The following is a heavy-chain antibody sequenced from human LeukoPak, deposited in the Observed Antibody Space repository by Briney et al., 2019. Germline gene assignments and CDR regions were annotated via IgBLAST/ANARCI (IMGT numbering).Heavy chain of an antibody. V-gene: IGHV3-11*06. J-gene: IGHJ5*02. CDR1: GFTFSDYY. Sequence: GGSLRLSCAASGFTFSDYYMSWIRQAPGKGLEWVSYISSSSSYTNYADSVKGRFTISRDNAKNSLYLQMNSLRAEDTAVYYCARDYGSGGYLENWFDPWGQGTLVTVSS. CDR3: ARDYGSGGYLENWFDP. CDR2: ISSSSSYT. D-gene: IGHD3-10*01.